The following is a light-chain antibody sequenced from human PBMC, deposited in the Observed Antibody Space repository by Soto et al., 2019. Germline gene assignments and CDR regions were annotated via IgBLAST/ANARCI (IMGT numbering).Light chain of an antibody. CDR2: DAS. Sequence: DITINPSPSSLSASFGDRGTITCQARQDISNYLSWYQQKPGKAPKLLIYDASNLETGVPSRFSGSGSGTDFIFTISSLQPEDIATYYCQQYDNRHTFGGGTKVDI. J-gene: IGKJ4*01. CDR3: QQYDNRHT. V-gene: IGKV1-33*01. CDR1: QDISNY.